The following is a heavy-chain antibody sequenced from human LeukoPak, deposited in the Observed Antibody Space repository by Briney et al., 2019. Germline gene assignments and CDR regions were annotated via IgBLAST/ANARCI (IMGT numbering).Heavy chain of an antibody. Sequence: ASVKVSCKASGYTFTSYGISWVRQAPGQGLEWMGWISAYNGNTNYAQKLQGRVTMTTDTSTSTAYMVLRSLRSDDTAVYYCARAYYDILTGYFNWFDPWGQGTLVTVSS. CDR2: ISAYNGNT. V-gene: IGHV1-18*04. CDR1: GYTFTSYG. CDR3: ARAYYDILTGYFNWFDP. D-gene: IGHD3-9*01. J-gene: IGHJ5*02.